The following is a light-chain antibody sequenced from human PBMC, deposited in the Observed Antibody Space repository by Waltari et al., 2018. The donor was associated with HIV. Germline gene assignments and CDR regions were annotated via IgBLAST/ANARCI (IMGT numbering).Light chain of an antibody. CDR2: GAS. CDR1: QSVSSSY. V-gene: IGKV3-20*01. Sequence: ELVLTQSPGTLSLSPGERATLSCRASQSVSSSYLAWYQQKPGQDPRLLSYGASSRATGIPDRFSGSGSGTDFTLTISRLEPEDFAVYYCQQYGSSPRTFGQGTKVEIK. J-gene: IGKJ1*01. CDR3: QQYGSSPRT.